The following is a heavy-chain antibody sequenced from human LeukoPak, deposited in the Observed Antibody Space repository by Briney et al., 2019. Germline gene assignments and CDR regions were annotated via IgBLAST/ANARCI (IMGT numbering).Heavy chain of an antibody. V-gene: IGHV3-7*01. CDR1: GFTFSNYW. CDR3: GADGFNCGADAFDV. D-gene: IGHD5-24*01. CDR2: INPDGSGK. Sequence: PGGSLRLSCAASGFTFSNYWMSWVRQAPGKGLEWVANINPDGSGKNYVDSVKGRFTISRDNAKNSLYLEMNSLRGEDTALYYCGADGFNCGADAFDVWGHGTVVTVSS. J-gene: IGHJ3*01.